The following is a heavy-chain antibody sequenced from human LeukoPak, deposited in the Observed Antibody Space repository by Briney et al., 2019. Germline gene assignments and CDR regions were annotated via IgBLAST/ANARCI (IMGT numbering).Heavy chain of an antibody. D-gene: IGHD3-22*01. Sequence: PSETLSLTCTVSGGSFSSGRYYWSWIRQPPGKGLEWIGYIYYSGSTNYNPSIKSRVTISVDTTKNQFSMKLSSVTAADTAVYYCARERSYDSSGSYFDYWGQGTLVTVSS. V-gene: IGHV4-61*01. J-gene: IGHJ4*02. CDR1: GGSFSSGRYY. CDR3: ARERSYDSSGSYFDY. CDR2: IYYSGST.